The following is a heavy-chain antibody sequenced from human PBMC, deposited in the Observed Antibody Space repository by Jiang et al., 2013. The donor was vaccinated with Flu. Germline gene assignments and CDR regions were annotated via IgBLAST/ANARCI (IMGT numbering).Heavy chain of an antibody. CDR2: SSSSYI. Sequence: SSSSYIYYADSVKGRFTISRDNAKNSLYLQMNSLRAEDTAVYYCASSVAERNWYFDLWGRGTLVTVSS. J-gene: IGHJ2*01. CDR3: ASSVAERNWYFDL. V-gene: IGHV3-21*01. D-gene: IGHD6-19*01.